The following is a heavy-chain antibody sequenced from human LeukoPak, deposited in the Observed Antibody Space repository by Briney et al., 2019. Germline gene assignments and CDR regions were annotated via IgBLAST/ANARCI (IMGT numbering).Heavy chain of an antibody. V-gene: IGHV3-21*01. CDR3: ARRYSGSYNFDY. J-gene: IGHJ4*02. CDR2: ISSSDSYI. D-gene: IGHD1-26*01. CDR1: GFTFTSHT. Sequence: GGSLRLSCAASGFTFTSHTMNWVRQAPGKGLEWVSSISSSDSYIYYADSVEGRFTISRDNAKNSLYLQMNSLRAEDTAVYYCARRYSGSYNFDYWGQGTLVTVSS.